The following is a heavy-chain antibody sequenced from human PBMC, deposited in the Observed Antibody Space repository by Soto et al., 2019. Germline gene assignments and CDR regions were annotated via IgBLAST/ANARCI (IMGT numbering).Heavy chain of an antibody. Sequence: SETLSLTCAVYGGSFSGYYWSWIRQPPGKGLEWIGEINHSGSTNYNPSLKSRVTISVDTSKNQFSLKLSSVTAADTALYYCARVYAHEIDYWGQGTLVTVSS. CDR2: INHSGST. CDR1: GGSFSGYY. J-gene: IGHJ4*02. V-gene: IGHV4-34*01. CDR3: ARVYAHEIDY. D-gene: IGHD2-8*01.